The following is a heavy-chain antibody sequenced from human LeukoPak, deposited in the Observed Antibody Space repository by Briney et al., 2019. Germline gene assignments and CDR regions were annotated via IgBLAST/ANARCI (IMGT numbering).Heavy chain of an antibody. CDR2: ISGSGGST. CDR3: AKARGPTSQYYFDY. CDR1: GFTFSSYA. J-gene: IGHJ4*02. Sequence: EGSLRLSCAASGFTFSSYAMSWVRQAPGKGLEWVSAISGSGGSTYYADSVKGRLTISRDNSKNTLYLQMNSLRAEDTAVYYCAKARGPTSQYYFDYWGQGTLVTVSS. D-gene: IGHD2/OR15-2a*01. V-gene: IGHV3-23*01.